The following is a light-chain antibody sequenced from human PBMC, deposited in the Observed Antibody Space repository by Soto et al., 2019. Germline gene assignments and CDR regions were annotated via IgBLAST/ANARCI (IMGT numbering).Light chain of an antibody. CDR2: AAS. J-gene: IGKJ4*01. V-gene: IGKV1-39*01. Sequence: DIQMTQSPSSLSASVGDRVAITCRASQSISNFVNWYQQKPGKAPKLLIYAASSLQSGVPSRFSGSGSGTDFTLTISSLQPEDFATYSCHQSNSTPLTFGGGTKVDNK. CDR1: QSISNF. CDR3: HQSNSTPLT.